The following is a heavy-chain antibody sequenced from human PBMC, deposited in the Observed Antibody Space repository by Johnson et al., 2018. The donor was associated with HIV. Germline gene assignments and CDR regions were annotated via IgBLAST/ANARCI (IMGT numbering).Heavy chain of an antibody. V-gene: IGHV3-30*04. J-gene: IGHJ3*02. D-gene: IGHD3-10*01. Sequence: QVQLVESGGGVVQPGMSLRVSCAASGFTFSSYAMHWVRQAPGRGLEWVAVMSYDGSNKYYADSVKGRFTISRDNSKNTLYLQMNSLGAEDTAVYYCAKEGYYYPVPDHGNRAVAFDIWGQGTMVTVSS. CDR2: MSYDGSNK. CDR3: AKEGYYYPVPDHGNRAVAFDI. CDR1: GFTFSSYA.